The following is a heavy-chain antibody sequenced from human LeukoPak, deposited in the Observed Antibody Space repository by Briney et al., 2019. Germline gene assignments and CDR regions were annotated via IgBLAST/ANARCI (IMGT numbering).Heavy chain of an antibody. CDR1: GYSISNGGYY. CDR3: ARGGDRRGFDY. J-gene: IGHJ4*02. V-gene: IGHV4-31*03. CDR2: TYDSGTT. D-gene: IGHD1-14*01. Sequence: SQTLSLTCTVSGYSISNGGYYWSWIRLHPGKGMEWVGYTYDSGTTYYSSALQSRVSISVDTSDNKFSLKLKSLTAADTAVYYCARGGDRRGFDYWGQGTLVTVSS.